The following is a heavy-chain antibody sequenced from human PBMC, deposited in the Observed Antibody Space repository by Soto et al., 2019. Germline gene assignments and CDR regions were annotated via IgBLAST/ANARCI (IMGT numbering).Heavy chain of an antibody. CDR3: RRDAGGPYDH. Sequence: SETLSLTCTVSGAPITINYWRWIRQSPGKGLEWLGYIYYSGSTTYNPSLKSRVTMSADTSKDQFSRNLNSVTAADTAVYYFRRDAGGPYDHWVHGSLVTVS. CDR1: GAPITINY. CDR2: IYYSGST. J-gene: IGHJ4*01. V-gene: IGHV4-59*01. D-gene: IGHD2-15*01.